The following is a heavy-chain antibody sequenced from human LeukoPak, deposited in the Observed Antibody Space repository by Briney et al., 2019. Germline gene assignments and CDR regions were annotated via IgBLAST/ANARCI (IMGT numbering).Heavy chain of an antibody. D-gene: IGHD2-2*01. CDR1: GFTFSDYS. Sequence: GGSLRLSCAASGFTFSDYSMNWVRQAPGKGLEWISYVGISSGNTKYADSVKGRFTIPGDKAKNSLYLQMNSLRVEDTAVYYCARDTKYAFDNWGQGTLVTVSS. V-gene: IGHV3-48*01. CDR2: VGISSGNT. J-gene: IGHJ4*02. CDR3: ARDTKYAFDN.